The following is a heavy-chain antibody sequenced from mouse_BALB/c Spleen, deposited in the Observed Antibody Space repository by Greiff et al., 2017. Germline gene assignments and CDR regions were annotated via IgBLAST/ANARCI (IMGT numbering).Heavy chain of an antibody. D-gene: IGHD2-3*01. CDR2: ISYSGST. V-gene: IGHV3-2*02. Sequence: VQLKQSGPGLVKPSQSLSLTCTVTGYSITSDYAWNWIRQFPGNKLEWMGYISYSGSTSYNPSLKSRISITRDTSKNQFFLQLNSVTTEDTATYYCARGDDYVDYWGQGTTLTVSS. CDR1: GYSITSDYA. CDR3: ARGDDYVDY. J-gene: IGHJ2*01.